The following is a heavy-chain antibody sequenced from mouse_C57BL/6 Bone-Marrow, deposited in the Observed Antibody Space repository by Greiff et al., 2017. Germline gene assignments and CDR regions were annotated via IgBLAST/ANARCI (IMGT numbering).Heavy chain of an antibody. Sequence: EVKLQESGAELVRPGASVKLSCTASGFNIKDDYIHWVKQRPEQGLEWIGWIDPEIGDTEYASKFPGKATITSDTSSNTAYLQLSSLPSEDTAVYYCSSFDGNYFDFWGQGTPLTGAS. CDR2: IDPEIGDT. J-gene: IGHJ2*01. CDR1: GFNIKDDY. CDR3: SSFDGNYFDF. D-gene: IGHD2-3*01. V-gene: IGHV14-4*01.